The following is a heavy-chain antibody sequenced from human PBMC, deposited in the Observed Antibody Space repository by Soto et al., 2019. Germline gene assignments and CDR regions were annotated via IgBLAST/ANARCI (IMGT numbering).Heavy chain of an antibody. CDR3: AKVPLEMATIHYGMDV. Sequence: PGGSLRLSCAASGFTFSSYGMHWVRQAPGKGLEWVAVISYDGSNKYYADSVKGRFTISRDNSKNTLYLQMNSLRAEDTAVYYCAKVPLEMATIHYGMDVWGQGTTVTVSS. V-gene: IGHV3-30*18. CDR2: ISYDGSNK. J-gene: IGHJ6*02. CDR1: GFTFSSYG. D-gene: IGHD5-12*01.